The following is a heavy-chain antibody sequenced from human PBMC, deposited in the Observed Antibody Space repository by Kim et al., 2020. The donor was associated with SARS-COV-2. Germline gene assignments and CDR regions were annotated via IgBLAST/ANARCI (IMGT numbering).Heavy chain of an antibody. J-gene: IGHJ6*02. Sequence: GGSLRHSCVASGFTFGSYWMSWVRQAPGKGLEWVANINQGGSEKYFVSSVKGRFTISRDNAKNSLYLQMNSLRAEDTAMYFCARDILSWGSYYSRAYFHGMDVWGQGTTVTVSS. CDR1: GFTFGSYW. CDR3: ARDILSWGSYYSRAYFHGMDV. CDR2: INQGGSEK. D-gene: IGHD3-10*01. V-gene: IGHV3-7*01.